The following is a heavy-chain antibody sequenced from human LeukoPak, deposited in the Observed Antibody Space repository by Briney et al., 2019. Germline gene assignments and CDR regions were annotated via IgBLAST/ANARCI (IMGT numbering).Heavy chain of an antibody. CDR1: GFTVSSTY. J-gene: IGHJ5*02. CDR3: ARGITGSNNWFDP. CDR2: IYTGGTT. V-gene: IGHV3-53*01. D-gene: IGHD1-20*01. Sequence: GGSLRLSWAASGFTVSSTYMSWLRQAPGKGLEWVSLIYTGGTTYYADSVKGRFTISRDNSENTLYLQMNSLRAEDTAVYYCARGITGSNNWFDPWGQGTPVTVSS.